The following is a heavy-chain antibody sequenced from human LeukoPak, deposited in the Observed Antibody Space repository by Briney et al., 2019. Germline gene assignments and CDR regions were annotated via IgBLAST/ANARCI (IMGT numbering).Heavy chain of an antibody. Sequence: SETLSLTCTVSGGSISSYYWSWIRQPPGKGLEWIGYIHYSGSTNYNPSLKSRVTISVDTSKNQFSLKLSSVTAADTAVYYCARVRMVARGWGAYYFDYWGQGTLVTVSS. CDR1: GGSISSYY. CDR3: ARVRMVARGWGAYYFDY. V-gene: IGHV4-59*01. CDR2: IHYSGST. D-gene: IGHD7-27*01. J-gene: IGHJ4*02.